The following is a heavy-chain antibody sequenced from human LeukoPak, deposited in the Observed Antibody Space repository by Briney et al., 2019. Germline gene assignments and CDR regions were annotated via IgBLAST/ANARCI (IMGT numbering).Heavy chain of an antibody. J-gene: IGHJ4*02. V-gene: IGHV3-23*01. CDR2: ISGSGGST. CDR3: ARDYCSSTSCYKY. CDR1: GFTFSSYA. D-gene: IGHD2-2*02. Sequence: QSGGSLRLSCAASGFTFSSYAMSWVRQAPGKGLEWVSAISGSGGSTYYADSVKGRFTISRDNATNSLYLQMNSLRAEDTAVYYCARDYCSSTSCYKYWGQGTLVTVSS.